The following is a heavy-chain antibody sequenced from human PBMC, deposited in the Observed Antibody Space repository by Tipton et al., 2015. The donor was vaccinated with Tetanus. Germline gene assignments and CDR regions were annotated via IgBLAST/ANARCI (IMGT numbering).Heavy chain of an antibody. J-gene: IGHJ6*02. CDR1: GGTFSSYA. Sequence: QSGAEVKKPGSSVKVSCKASGGTFSSYAISWVRQAPGQGLEWMGGIIPIFGTANYAQKFQGRVTITADESTSTAYMELSSLRSEDTAVYYCARVWYYYVNPTNNYYYGMDVWGQGTTVTVSS. V-gene: IGHV1-69*01. CDR2: IIPIFGTA. D-gene: IGHD3-10*02. CDR3: ARVWYYYVNPTNNYYYGMDV.